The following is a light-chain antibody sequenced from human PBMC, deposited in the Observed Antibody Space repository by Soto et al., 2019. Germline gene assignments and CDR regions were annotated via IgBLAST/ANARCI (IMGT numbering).Light chain of an antibody. Sequence: QSALTQPASVSGSPGQSITISFTGTSSDVGGYNYVSWYQQHPGKAPKLMIYDVSNRPSGVSNRFSGSKSGNTASLTISGLQAEDEGDYSCSSYTSSSTLLYVFGTGTKVTVL. J-gene: IGLJ1*01. CDR3: SSYTSSSTLLYV. CDR2: DVS. V-gene: IGLV2-14*01. CDR1: SSDVGGYNY.